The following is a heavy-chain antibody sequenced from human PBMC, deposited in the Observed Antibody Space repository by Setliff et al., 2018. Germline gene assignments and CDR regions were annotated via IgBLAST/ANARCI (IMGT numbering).Heavy chain of an antibody. CDR1: GGSFSGYY. D-gene: IGHD5-18*01. CDR2: INHSGST. J-gene: IGHJ6*02. Sequence: SETLSLTCAVYGGSFSGYYWSWIRQPPGKGLEWIGEINHSGSTNYNPSLKSRVTISVDTSKNQFSLKLSSVTAADTAVYYCARAPGYSYGYYYYGMDVWGQGTTVTV. CDR3: ARAPGYSYGYYYYGMDV. V-gene: IGHV4-34*01.